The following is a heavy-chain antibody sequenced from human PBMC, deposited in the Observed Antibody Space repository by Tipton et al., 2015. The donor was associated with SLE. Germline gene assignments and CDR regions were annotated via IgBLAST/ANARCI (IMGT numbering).Heavy chain of an antibody. V-gene: IGHV3-23*01. J-gene: IGHJ3*02. CDR1: GFTFSTYA. Sequence: SLRLSCAVSGFTFSTYAMSWVRQAPGKGLEWVAGISGSGSSTYSADSVKGRFTISRDNSKNTLYLEMNSLRAEDTAVYYCASHMTTVTTKGAFDIWGQGTMVTVSS. D-gene: IGHD4-17*01. CDR2: ISGSGSST. CDR3: ASHMTTVTTKGAFDI.